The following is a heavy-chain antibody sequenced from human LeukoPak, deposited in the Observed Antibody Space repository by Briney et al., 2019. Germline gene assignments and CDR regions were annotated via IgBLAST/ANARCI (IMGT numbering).Heavy chain of an antibody. V-gene: IGHV3-23*01. J-gene: IGHJ4*02. CDR1: GFTFSSYS. Sequence: GGSLRLSCAASGFTFSSYSMNWVRQAPGKGLEWVAGISGTGDSTYHVDSVRGRFTISRDNSKNTLYLQMNSLRADDTAVYYCTKEVVVEPDGVGDPDNWGQGTLVTVSS. D-gene: IGHD2-2*01. CDR2: ISGTGDST. CDR3: TKEVVVEPDGVGDPDN.